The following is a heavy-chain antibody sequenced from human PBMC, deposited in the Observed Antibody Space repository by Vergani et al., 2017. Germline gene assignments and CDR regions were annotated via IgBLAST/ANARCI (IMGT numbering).Heavy chain of an antibody. CDR3: AAGDCSSTSCYGYYYYYMDV. D-gene: IGHD2-2*01. Sequence: QMQLVQSGPEVKKPGTSVKVSCKASGFTFTSSAVQWVRQARGQRLEWIGWIVVGSGNTNYAQKFQERVTITRDMSTSTAYMEVSSLRSEDTAVYYYAAGDCSSTSCYGYYYYYMDVWGKGTTVTVSS. J-gene: IGHJ6*03. CDR2: IVVGSGNT. CDR1: GFTFTSSA. V-gene: IGHV1-58*01.